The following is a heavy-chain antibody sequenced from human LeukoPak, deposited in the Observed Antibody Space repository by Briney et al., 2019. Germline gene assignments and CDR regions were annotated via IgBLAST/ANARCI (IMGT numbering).Heavy chain of an antibody. CDR1: GFSFSSYS. D-gene: IGHD3-22*01. CDR3: ARDRVRADYYDSSGYCFDY. V-gene: IGHV3-21*01. CDR2: ISFSGTYI. J-gene: IGHJ4*02. Sequence: GGSLRLSCAASGFSFSSYSMNWVRQAPGKGLEWVSSISFSGTYIYYADSLKGRITISRDNARRSLFLQMNSLRAEDTAVYYCARDRVRADYYDSSGYCFDYWGQGTLVTVSS.